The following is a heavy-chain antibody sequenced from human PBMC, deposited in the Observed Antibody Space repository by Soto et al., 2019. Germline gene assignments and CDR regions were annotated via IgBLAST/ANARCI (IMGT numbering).Heavy chain of an antibody. CDR3: AKDALGLKVGALLLNWFDP. Sequence: GGSLRLSCAASGFTFSSYAMSWVRQAPGKGLEWVSAISGSGGSTYYADSVKGRFTISRDNSKNTLYLQMSSLRAEDTAVYYCAKDALGLKVGALLLNWFDPWGQGTLVTVSS. CDR2: ISGSGGST. V-gene: IGHV3-23*01. D-gene: IGHD1-26*01. J-gene: IGHJ5*02. CDR1: GFTFSSYA.